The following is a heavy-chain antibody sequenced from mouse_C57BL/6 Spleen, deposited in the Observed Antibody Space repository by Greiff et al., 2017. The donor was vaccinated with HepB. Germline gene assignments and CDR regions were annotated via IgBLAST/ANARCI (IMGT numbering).Heavy chain of an antibody. CDR1: GYTFTSYW. V-gene: IGHV1-64*01. J-gene: IGHJ4*01. CDR3: ARVTTVALCEY. CDR2: IHPNSGST. D-gene: IGHD1-1*01. Sequence: QVQLKQPGAELVKPGASVKLSCKASGYTFTSYWMHWVKQRPGQGLEWIGMIHPNSGSTNYNEKFKSKATLTVDKSSSTAYMQLSSLTSEDSAVYYCARVTTVALCEYWGQGTSVTVSS.